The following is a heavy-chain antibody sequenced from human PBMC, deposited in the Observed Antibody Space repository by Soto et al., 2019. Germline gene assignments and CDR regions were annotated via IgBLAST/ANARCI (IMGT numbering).Heavy chain of an antibody. CDR2: ISAYNGNT. CDR3: ARAHIVVVVAATPFDY. CDR1: GYTFTIYG. J-gene: IGHJ4*02. V-gene: IGHV1-18*01. Sequence: ASVNVSCKASGYTFTIYGISWVRQAPGQGLEWMGWISAYNGNTNYAQKLQGRVTMTTDTSTSTAYMELRSLRSDDTAVYYCARAHIVVVVAATPFDYWGQGTLVTVSS. D-gene: IGHD2-15*01.